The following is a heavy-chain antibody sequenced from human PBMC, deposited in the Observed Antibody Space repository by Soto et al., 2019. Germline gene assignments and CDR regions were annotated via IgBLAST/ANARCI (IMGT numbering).Heavy chain of an antibody. Sequence: QLELQESGPGLVKPSETLSLTCTVSGGSISSSSYYWGWIRQPPGKGLEWIGSIYYSGSTYYNPSLKSRVTISVDTSKNQFSLKLSSVTAADTAVYYCARQPKDAFDIWGQGTMVTVSS. V-gene: IGHV4-39*01. CDR2: IYYSGST. CDR1: GGSISSSSYY. CDR3: ARQPKDAFDI. J-gene: IGHJ3*02.